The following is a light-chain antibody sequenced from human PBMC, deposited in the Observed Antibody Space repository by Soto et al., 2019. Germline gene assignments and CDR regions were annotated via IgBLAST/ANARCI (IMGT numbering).Light chain of an antibody. CDR2: GAS. CDR1: QSVNSNY. CDR3: QESPRT. Sequence: EIVWKLYPGTLSLPTGEGATLSCRASQSVNSNYLAWYQQKRGQAPRLLIYGASRRATGIPDRFSGSGSGTDFTLTISRLEPEDFAVYYCQESPRTFCQGTKVDIK. V-gene: IGKV3-20*01. J-gene: IGKJ1*01.